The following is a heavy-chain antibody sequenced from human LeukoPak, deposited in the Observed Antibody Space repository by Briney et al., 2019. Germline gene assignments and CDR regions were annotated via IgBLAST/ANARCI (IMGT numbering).Heavy chain of an antibody. CDR2: ISGSGGST. CDR3: ARDIYYDSSGYYGSVY. J-gene: IGHJ4*02. Sequence: GGSLRLSCAASGFTFSNYAMSWVRQAPGKGLEWVSGISGSGGSTYCTDSVKGRFTISRDNAKNSLYLQMNSLRAEDTAVYYCARDIYYDSSGYYGSVYWGQGTLVTVSS. CDR1: GFTFSNYA. V-gene: IGHV3-23*01. D-gene: IGHD3-22*01.